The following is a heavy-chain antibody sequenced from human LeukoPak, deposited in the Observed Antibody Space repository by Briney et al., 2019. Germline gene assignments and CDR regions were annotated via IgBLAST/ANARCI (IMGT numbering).Heavy chain of an antibody. Sequence: SETLSLTCTVSGGCISSYDWTWIRQPPGKGLEFIGYIYYNGSTNYNPSLKNRLTISVDTSKKQLSLKLSSETAADTDVYYCARGSVSSPFDYWGQGILVTVSS. CDR1: GGCISSYD. CDR2: IYYNGST. CDR3: ARGSVSSPFDY. D-gene: IGHD3-16*01. J-gene: IGHJ4*02. V-gene: IGHV4-59*08.